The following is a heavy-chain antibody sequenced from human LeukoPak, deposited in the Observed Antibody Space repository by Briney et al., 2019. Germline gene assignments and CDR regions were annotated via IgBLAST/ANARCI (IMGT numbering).Heavy chain of an antibody. CDR3: AKSLGVGGYTRYKGFDQ. Sequence: PGGSLRLSCAASGFTFNSFAVNWVRQAPGKGLEWVSSISGSDGSSHYADFVKGRFTISRDNSKDTLRLQMSSLRAEDTAVYYCAKSLGVGGYTRYKGFDQWGQGTPATVSS. D-gene: IGHD3-16*02. V-gene: IGHV3-23*01. J-gene: IGHJ4*02. CDR1: GFTFNSFA. CDR2: ISGSDGSS.